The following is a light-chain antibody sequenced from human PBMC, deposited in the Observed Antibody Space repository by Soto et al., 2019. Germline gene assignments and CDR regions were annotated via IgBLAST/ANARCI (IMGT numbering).Light chain of an antibody. CDR1: SSDVGRYKL. Sequence: QSALTQPASVSGSPGQSITISCTGTSSDVGRYKLVSWYQQHPGKAPKLMIYDVTNRPSGVSNRISGSKSGNMASLTISGLQAEDEADYYCSSYTTSTTLIFGGGTQLTVL. CDR3: SSYTTSTTLI. V-gene: IGLV2-14*03. CDR2: DVT. J-gene: IGLJ2*01.